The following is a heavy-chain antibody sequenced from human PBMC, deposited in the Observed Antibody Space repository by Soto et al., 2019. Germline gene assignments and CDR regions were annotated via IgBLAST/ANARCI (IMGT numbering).Heavy chain of an antibody. V-gene: IGHV3-30*18. D-gene: IGHD3-3*02. CDR3: AKSGLHFFYLDS. Sequence: GGSLRLSCAASGFTFSMYGIHWVRQAPGKGLEWVAVISYDGSGKEFAASVRRRFTISRDNSENTLYLQMNSLRADDTAVYYCAKSGLHFFYLDSWGQGTLVTVSS. CDR2: ISYDGSGK. CDR1: GFTFSMYG. J-gene: IGHJ4*02.